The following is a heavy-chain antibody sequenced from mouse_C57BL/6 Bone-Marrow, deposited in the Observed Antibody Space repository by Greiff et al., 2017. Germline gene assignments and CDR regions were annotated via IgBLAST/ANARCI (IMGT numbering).Heavy chain of an antibody. Sequence: VQLQQSGPALVKPGASVQISCKASGYPFPDYNMNWVKHSNGKSLDWIGVINPNYGTTSYNQKFKGKATLTVDQSSSTAYMQLNSLTSECAAVYYYIGGAMDYWGQGTSGTVSS. V-gene: IGHV1-39*01. CDR3: IGGAMDY. CDR1: GYPFPDYN. D-gene: IGHD3-1*01. CDR2: INPNYGTT. J-gene: IGHJ4*01.